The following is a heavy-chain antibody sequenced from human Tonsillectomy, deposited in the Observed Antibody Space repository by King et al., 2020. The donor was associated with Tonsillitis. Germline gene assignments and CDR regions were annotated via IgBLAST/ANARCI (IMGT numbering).Heavy chain of an antibody. CDR3: TTASGHNFHY. Sequence: VQLVESGGGLVKPGGSLRLSCAASGFTFSNAWMSWVRQAPGKGLEWVGRIKKKSAGGTTDYAAPVKGRFTISRDDSENTLFLQINSLKTEDTAVYYCTTASGHNFHYWGQGTLVTVSS. CDR1: GFTFSNAW. CDR2: IKKKSAGGTT. J-gene: IGHJ4*02. V-gene: IGHV3-15*01. D-gene: IGHD6-19*01.